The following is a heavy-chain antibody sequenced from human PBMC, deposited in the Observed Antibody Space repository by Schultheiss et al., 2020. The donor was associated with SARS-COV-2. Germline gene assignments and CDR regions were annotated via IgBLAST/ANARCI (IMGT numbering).Heavy chain of an antibody. D-gene: IGHD3-3*01. CDR1: GFTFSHYG. J-gene: IGHJ3*02. CDR2: ISGSGGST. CDR3: ARADYDFWSGYNSQDAFDI. V-gene: IGHV3-23*01. Sequence: GGSLRLSCTASGFTFSHYGMHWVRQAPGKGLEWVSAISGSGGSTYYADSVKGRFTISRDNSKNTLYLQMNSLRAEDTAVYYCARADYDFWSGYNSQDAFDIWGQGTMVTVSS.